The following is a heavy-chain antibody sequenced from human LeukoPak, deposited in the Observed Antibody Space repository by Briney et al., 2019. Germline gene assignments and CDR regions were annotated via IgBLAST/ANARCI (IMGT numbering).Heavy chain of an antibody. Sequence: PSETLSLTCTVSGGSISSGDYYWSWIRQPPGKGLEWIGYIYYSGSTYYNPSLKSRVTISVDTSKNQFSLKLSSLTAADTAVYYCARAAWTLNAFDIWGQGTMVTVSS. V-gene: IGHV4-30-4*01. CDR3: ARAAWTLNAFDI. CDR1: GGSISSGDYY. CDR2: IYYSGST. D-gene: IGHD3/OR15-3a*01. J-gene: IGHJ3*02.